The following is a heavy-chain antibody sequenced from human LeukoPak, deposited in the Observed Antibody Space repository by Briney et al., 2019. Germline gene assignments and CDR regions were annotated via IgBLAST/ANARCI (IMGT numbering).Heavy chain of an antibody. J-gene: IGHJ4*02. Sequence: ASVKVSCKASGGTFSSYAISWVRQAPGQGLEWMGIINPSGGSTSYAQKFQGRVTMTRDTSTSTVYMELSSLRSDDTAVYYCARDPDSSGYGHDYWGQGTLVTVSS. CDR1: GGTFSSYA. CDR2: INPSGGST. D-gene: IGHD3-22*01. V-gene: IGHV1-46*01. CDR3: ARDPDSSGYGHDY.